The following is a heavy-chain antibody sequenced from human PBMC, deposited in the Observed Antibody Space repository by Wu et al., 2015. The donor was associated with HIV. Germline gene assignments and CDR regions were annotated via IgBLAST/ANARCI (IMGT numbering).Heavy chain of an antibody. CDR2: ISAYDGNT. V-gene: IGHV1-18*01. J-gene: IGHJ5*02. CDR1: GYTFTSYG. D-gene: IGHD2/OR15-2a*01. CDR3: VKEIKASGQVTYYYYYPVWKRP. Sequence: QAQLIQSAGEMKKPGASVRVSCKASGYTFTSYGISWVRQAPGQGLEWMGWISAYDGNTKNLCTEVPGQESPWTTGTHPRANSLHGTEEPEINETTKAVYYCVKEIKASGQVTYYYYYPVWKRPWGKGTTRSPSPQ.